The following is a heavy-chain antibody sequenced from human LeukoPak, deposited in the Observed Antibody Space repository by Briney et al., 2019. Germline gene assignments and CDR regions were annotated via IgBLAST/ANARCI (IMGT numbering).Heavy chain of an antibody. Sequence: SETLSLTCTVSGGSISSGGYYWSWIRQHPGKGLEWIGYIYYSGSTYYNPSLKSRVTISVDTSKNQFSLKLSSVTAADTAVYYCARAGFATRGAYYFDYWGQGTLVTVSS. V-gene: IGHV4-31*03. CDR2: IYYSGST. CDR1: GGSISSGGYY. D-gene: IGHD4-11*01. CDR3: ARAGFATRGAYYFDY. J-gene: IGHJ4*02.